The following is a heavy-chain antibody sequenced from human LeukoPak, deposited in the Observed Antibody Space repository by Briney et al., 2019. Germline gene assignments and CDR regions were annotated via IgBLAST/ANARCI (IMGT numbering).Heavy chain of an antibody. V-gene: IGHV3-74*01. Sequence: PGGSLRLSCAASGFTFSDYWMHWVRQAPGKGLVWVSRINTDGSSTNYADSVKGRFTISRDNAKNTLYLQMDSLRAEDTALYYCARTSHYYDTAGYSYLNYFDYWGQGTLVTVSS. D-gene: IGHD3-22*01. J-gene: IGHJ4*02. CDR2: INTDGSST. CDR3: ARTSHYYDTAGYSYLNYFDY. CDR1: GFTFSDYW.